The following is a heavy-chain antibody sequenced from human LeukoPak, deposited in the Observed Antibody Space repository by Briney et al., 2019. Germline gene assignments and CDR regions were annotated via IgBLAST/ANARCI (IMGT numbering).Heavy chain of an antibody. J-gene: IGHJ4*02. CDR1: GGSISSYY. CDR2: IHTIGNT. CDR3: ARDRSYYSDTGTDY. D-gene: IGHD3-22*01. Sequence: PSETLSLTCTVSGGSISSYYWSWIRQPAGKGLEWIGRIHTIGNTNYSPSLWRRVTISVDTSKNQFSLRLHSVTAADTAVYYCARDRSYYSDTGTDYWGQGALVTVSS. V-gene: IGHV4-4*07.